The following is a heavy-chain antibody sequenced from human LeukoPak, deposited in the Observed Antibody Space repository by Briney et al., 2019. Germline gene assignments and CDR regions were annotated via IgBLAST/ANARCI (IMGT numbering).Heavy chain of an antibody. CDR2: INPKSGGT. CDR1: GYSFTGYY. V-gene: IGHV1-2*02. CDR3: ARSQTYYYDSSGHNGDWFDP. J-gene: IGHJ5*02. Sequence: ASVKVSCKTSGYSFTGYYLHWVRQAPGQGLEWMGWINPKSGGTNYEQKFQGRVSMTGDTSITTAYMELSSLISDDTAVYYCARSQTYYYDSSGHNGDWFDPWGQGTLVTVSS. D-gene: IGHD3-22*01.